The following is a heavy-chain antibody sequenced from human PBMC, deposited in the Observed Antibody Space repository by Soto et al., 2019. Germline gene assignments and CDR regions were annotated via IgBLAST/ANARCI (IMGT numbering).Heavy chain of an antibody. Sequence: QVQLVQSGAEVKKPGSSVKVSCKASGGTFSSYTISWVRQAPGQGLEWMGRIIPILGIANYAQKFQGRVTITADKSTSTAYMELSSRRSEDTAVYYCASPVADTAMVPCYGMDVWGQGTTVTVSS. CDR1: GGTFSSYT. CDR3: ASPVADTAMVPCYGMDV. V-gene: IGHV1-69*02. J-gene: IGHJ6*02. D-gene: IGHD5-18*01. CDR2: IIPILGIA.